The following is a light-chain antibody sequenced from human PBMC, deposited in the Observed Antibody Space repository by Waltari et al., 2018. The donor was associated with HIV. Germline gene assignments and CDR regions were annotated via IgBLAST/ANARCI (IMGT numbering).Light chain of an antibody. CDR3: QAWDSSTACV. Sequence: SYELTQPPSVSVSPGQTASITCSGNKLGDKYASWYQQKPGQSPVLVSYQDSNRPSRIPGRFAGTKSGKTATLTISGTQAMDEADYYCQAWDSSTACVFGTGTKVTVL. J-gene: IGLJ1*01. V-gene: IGLV3-1*01. CDR2: QDS. CDR1: KLGDKY.